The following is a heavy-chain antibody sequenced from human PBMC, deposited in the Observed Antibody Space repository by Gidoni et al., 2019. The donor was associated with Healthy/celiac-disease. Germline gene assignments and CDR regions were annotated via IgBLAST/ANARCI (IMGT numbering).Heavy chain of an antibody. V-gene: IGHV3-21*01. Sequence: VQLVESGGGRVKPGGSLRRSCAAAGVTFSSYNSHWVRQAPGKGLEWVSSIRSSSSYIYYADSVKGRFTISRDNAKNSLYLQMNSLRAEDTAVYYCARPFWSGYPDYWGQGTLVTVSS. J-gene: IGHJ4*02. CDR1: GVTFSSYN. CDR2: IRSSSSYI. CDR3: ARPFWSGYPDY. D-gene: IGHD3-3*01.